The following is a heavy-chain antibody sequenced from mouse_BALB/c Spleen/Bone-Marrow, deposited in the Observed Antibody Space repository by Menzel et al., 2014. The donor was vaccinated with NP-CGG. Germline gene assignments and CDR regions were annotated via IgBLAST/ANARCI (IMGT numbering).Heavy chain of an antibody. D-gene: IGHD2-2*01. V-gene: IGHV5-15*02. Sequence: EVQLVESGGGVVQPGGSRKLSCAASGFNFSDYGMAWVRLAPGKGPEWVAFISNLAYSIYYADTVTGRFTISRENAKNTLYLKMSSLRFEDTAMYYCTRDRGYDGGYYFDYWGQGTTLTVSS. CDR2: ISNLAYSI. J-gene: IGHJ2*01. CDR3: TRDRGYDGGYYFDY. CDR1: GFNFSDYG.